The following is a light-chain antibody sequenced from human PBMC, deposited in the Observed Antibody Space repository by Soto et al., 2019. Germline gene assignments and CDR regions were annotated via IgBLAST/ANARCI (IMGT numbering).Light chain of an antibody. CDR1: QSVSNSY. CDR3: QQYGTSPWT. V-gene: IGKV3D-20*01. CDR2: DAS. J-gene: IGKJ2*01. Sequence: IVLTQSPATLSLSPGERATLSCGASQSVSNSYLAWYQQKPGLAPRLLIQDASSAATGIPDRFSGSGSGTDFTLTISRVEPEDFAVYYCQQYGTSPWTFGQGTKLEMK.